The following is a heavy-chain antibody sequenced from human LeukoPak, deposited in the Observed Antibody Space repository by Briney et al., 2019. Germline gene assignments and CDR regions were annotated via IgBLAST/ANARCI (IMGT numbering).Heavy chain of an antibody. Sequence: PGGPLRLSCEASTFTFSSYWMHWVRQAPGKGLVWVSYINVDGSSANYADSVKGRLTISRDNAKNTLYLQMNSLRAEDTAVYYCASGSGTYYDSWGQGTLVTVSS. CDR2: INVDGSSA. CDR3: ASGSGTYYDS. CDR1: TFTFSSYW. D-gene: IGHD3-10*01. J-gene: IGHJ4*02. V-gene: IGHV3-74*01.